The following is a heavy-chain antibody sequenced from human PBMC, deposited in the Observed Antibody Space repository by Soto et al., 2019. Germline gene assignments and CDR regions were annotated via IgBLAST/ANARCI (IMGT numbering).Heavy chain of an antibody. Sequence: QVQLQQWGAGLLKPSETLSLTCAVYGGSFSGYYWSWIRQPPGKGLEWIGEINHSGSTNYNPSLKSRVTISVDTSKNQFSLKLSSVTAADTAVYYCAREDIVVVPAAIYYYGMDVWGQGTTVTVSS. V-gene: IGHV4-34*01. CDR3: AREDIVVVPAAIYYYGMDV. D-gene: IGHD2-2*01. CDR2: INHSGST. CDR1: GGSFSGYY. J-gene: IGHJ6*02.